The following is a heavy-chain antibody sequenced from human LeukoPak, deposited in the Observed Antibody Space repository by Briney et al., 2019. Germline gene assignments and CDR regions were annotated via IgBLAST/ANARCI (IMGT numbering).Heavy chain of an antibody. J-gene: IGHJ4*02. Sequence: GASVKVSCKASGYTFTSYGISWVRQAPGQGLEWMGWISAYNGNTNYAQKLQGRVTMTTDTSTSTAYMELRSLRSDDTAVYYCARAAYYDSSGYYLPDDYWGQGTLVTVSS. CDR3: ARAAYYDSSGYYLPDDY. D-gene: IGHD3-22*01. CDR1: GYTFTSYG. CDR2: ISAYNGNT. V-gene: IGHV1-18*01.